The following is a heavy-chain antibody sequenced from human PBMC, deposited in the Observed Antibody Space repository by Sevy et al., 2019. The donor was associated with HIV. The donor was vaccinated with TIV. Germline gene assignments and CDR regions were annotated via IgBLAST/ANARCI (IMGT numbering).Heavy chain of an antibody. CDR1: GYTFTSYG. J-gene: IGHJ4*02. Sequence: ASVKVSCKASGYTFTSYGISWVRQAPGQGLEWMGWISAYNGNTNYAQKLQGRVTMTTDTSTSTAYMELRSLGSDDTAVYYCARYESYYDSSGYLHWGQGTLVTVSS. CDR3: ARYESYYDSSGYLH. V-gene: IGHV1-18*01. CDR2: ISAYNGNT. D-gene: IGHD3-22*01.